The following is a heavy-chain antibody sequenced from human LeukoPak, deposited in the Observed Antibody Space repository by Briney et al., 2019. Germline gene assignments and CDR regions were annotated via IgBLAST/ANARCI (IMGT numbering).Heavy chain of an antibody. D-gene: IGHD2-15*01. Sequence: ASVKVSCKASGYTFTGYYMHWVRQAPGQGLEWMGWINPNSGGTNYAQKFQGRVTMTRDTSISTAYMELSRLRSDDTAVYYCARGRIVVVPYDVFDIWGQGTMVTVSS. J-gene: IGHJ3*02. CDR3: ARGRIVVVPYDVFDI. V-gene: IGHV1-2*02. CDR1: GYTFTGYY. CDR2: INPNSGGT.